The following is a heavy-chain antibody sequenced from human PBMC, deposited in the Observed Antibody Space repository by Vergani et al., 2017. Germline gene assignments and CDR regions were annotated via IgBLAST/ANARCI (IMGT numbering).Heavy chain of an antibody. CDR3: ARDTSSIAARRETYYYYGMDV. V-gene: IGHV4-39*07. Sequence: QLQLQESGPGLVKPSETLSLTCTVSGGSISSSSYYWGWIRQPPGKGLEWIGSIYYSGSPYYNPSLKSRVTISVDTSKNQFSLKLSSVTAADTAVYYCARDTSSIAARRETYYYYGMDVWGQGTTVTVSS. D-gene: IGHD6-6*01. CDR1: GGSISSSSYY. J-gene: IGHJ6*02. CDR2: IYYSGSP.